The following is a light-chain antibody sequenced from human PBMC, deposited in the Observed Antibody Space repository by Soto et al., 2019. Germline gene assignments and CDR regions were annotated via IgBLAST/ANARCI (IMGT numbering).Light chain of an antibody. J-gene: IGKJ1*01. CDR2: GAS. V-gene: IGKV3D-15*01. CDR3: QQYNDSPT. Sequence: EIVMTQSPATLSVSPGERATLSCRASRSVSRNLAWYQQKPGQAPWLLIYGASTRATGIPARFSGSGSGTEFTLTISSLQSEDFAVYYCQQYNDSPTFGQGTKVEIK. CDR1: RSVSRN.